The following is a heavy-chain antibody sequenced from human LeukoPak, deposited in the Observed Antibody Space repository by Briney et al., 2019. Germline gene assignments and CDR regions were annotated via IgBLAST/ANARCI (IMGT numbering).Heavy chain of an antibody. J-gene: IGHJ4*02. CDR2: IYYSGST. V-gene: IGHV4-59*11. CDR3: ARGIRGGSSSLHFDY. CDR1: GGSISSHY. D-gene: IGHD6-6*01. Sequence: SETLSLTCTVCGGSISSHYWSWIRQPPGKGLEWIGYIYYSGSTNYNPSLKSRVTISVDTSKNQFSLKLSSVTAADTAVYYCARGIRGGSSSLHFDYWGQGTLVTVSS.